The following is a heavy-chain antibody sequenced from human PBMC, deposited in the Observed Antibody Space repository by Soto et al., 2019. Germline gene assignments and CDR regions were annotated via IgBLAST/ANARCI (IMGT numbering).Heavy chain of an antibody. D-gene: IGHD3-10*01. CDR1: GFTFTTYY. J-gene: IGHJ4*02. Sequence: GVSLRLSCAASGFTFTTYYMTWVRQAPGKGLEWVASIKNDGSEQYYVDSVKGRFTISRDNAKNSLYLQMNSLRAGYTALYYCSRENWFQDYWGQGTLVTVSS. CDR2: IKNDGSEQ. CDR3: SRENWFQDY. V-gene: IGHV3-7*03.